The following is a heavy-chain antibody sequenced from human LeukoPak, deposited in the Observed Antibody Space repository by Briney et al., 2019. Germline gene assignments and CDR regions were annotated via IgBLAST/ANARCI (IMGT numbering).Heavy chain of an antibody. CDR1: GGSISSSSYY. V-gene: IGHV4-39*01. D-gene: IGHD4-23*01. CDR3: ARHGTTVVTFSFDY. J-gene: IGHJ4*02. CDR2: IYYSGST. Sequence: SETLSLTCTVSGGSISSSSYYWGWIRQPPGKGLEWIGCIYYSGSTYYNPSLKSRVTISVDTSKNQFSLKLRSVTAADTAVYYCARHGTTVVTFSFDYWGQGTLVTVSS.